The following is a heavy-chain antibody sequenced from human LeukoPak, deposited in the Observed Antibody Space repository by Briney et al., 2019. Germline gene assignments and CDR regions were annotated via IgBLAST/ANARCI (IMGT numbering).Heavy chain of an antibody. Sequence: GGSLRLSCAASGFTFSGSAMHWVRQASGKGLEWVGRIRSKANSYATAYAASVKGRFTISRDDSKNTAYLQMNSLKTEDTAVYYWTRHLDTYYYDSSLDCGQGTLVTVSS. CDR1: GFTFSGSA. CDR2: IRSKANSYAT. V-gene: IGHV3-73*01. D-gene: IGHD3-22*01. J-gene: IGHJ4*02. CDR3: TRHLDTYYYDSSLD.